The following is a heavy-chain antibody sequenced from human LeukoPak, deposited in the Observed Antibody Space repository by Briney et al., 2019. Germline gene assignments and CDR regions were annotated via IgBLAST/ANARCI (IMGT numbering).Heavy chain of an antibody. J-gene: IGHJ5*02. CDR3: ARALGYCSSTSCYELNNWFDP. D-gene: IGHD2-2*01. CDR1: GYSFTSYW. Sequence: GEPLKISCKGSGYSFTSYWIGWVRQMPGKGLEWMGIIYPGDSDTSYSPSFQGQVTISADKSISTPYLQWSSLKASGTAMYYCARALGYCSSTSCYELNNWFDPWGQGTLVTVSS. CDR2: IYPGDSDT. V-gene: IGHV5-51*01.